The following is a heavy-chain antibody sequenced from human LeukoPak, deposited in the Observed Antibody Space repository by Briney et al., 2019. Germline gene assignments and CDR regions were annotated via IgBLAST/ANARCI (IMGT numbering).Heavy chain of an antibody. V-gene: IGHV4-31*03. J-gene: IGHJ6*03. Sequence: SGTLSLTCTLSGASISSGAYYWSSVRQHPGTGLEWVGYIHYSSNTYYNPFLKSRVTISVDTSTNQFSLTLSSVTAADTAVYYCSRTAAADNYYMDVWGKGTTVTVSS. CDR1: GASISSGAYY. CDR3: SRTAAADNYYMDV. D-gene: IGHD6-25*01. CDR2: IHYSSNT.